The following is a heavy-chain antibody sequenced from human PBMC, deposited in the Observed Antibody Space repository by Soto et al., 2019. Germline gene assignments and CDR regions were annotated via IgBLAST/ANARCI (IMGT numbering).Heavy chain of an antibody. Sequence: SETLSLTSTVSGCSISSGDYYWRWIRQPPGKGLEWIGYIYYSGSTYYNPSLKSRVTISVDTSKNQFSLKLSSVTAADTAVYYCARTATVTTDQGYWGPGTQVTVSS. CDR1: GCSISSGDYY. CDR2: IYYSGST. D-gene: IGHD4-17*01. CDR3: ARTATVTTDQGY. V-gene: IGHV4-30-4*01. J-gene: IGHJ4*02.